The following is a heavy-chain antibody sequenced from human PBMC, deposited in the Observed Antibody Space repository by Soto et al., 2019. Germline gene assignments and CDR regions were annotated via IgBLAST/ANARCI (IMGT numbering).Heavy chain of an antibody. CDR3: ARGKSSGWFHPFGS. V-gene: IGHV1-18*01. J-gene: IGHJ4*02. CDR1: GYTFTSYG. Sequence: ASVKVSCKASGYTFTSYGISWVRQAPGQGLEWMGWISAYNGNTKYAQKVQGRVTMTTDTSTSTAYMELRSLRSDDTAIYYCARGKSSGWFHPFGSWGQGTLVTVSS. D-gene: IGHD6-19*01. CDR2: ISAYNGNT.